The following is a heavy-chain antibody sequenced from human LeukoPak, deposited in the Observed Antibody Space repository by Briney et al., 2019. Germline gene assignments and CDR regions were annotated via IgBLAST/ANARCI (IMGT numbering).Heavy chain of an antibody. CDR1: GGSFSGSY. CDR2: INHSGST. J-gene: IGHJ5*02. Sequence: PSETLSLTCAVYGGSFSGSYWSWIRQPPGKGLEWIGEINHSGSTNYNPSLKSRVTISVDTSKNQFSLKLSSVTAADTAVYYCARSPMAYYYDSSGYPAVNWFDPWGQGTLVTVSS. D-gene: IGHD3-22*01. CDR3: ARSPMAYYYDSSGYPAVNWFDP. V-gene: IGHV4-34*01.